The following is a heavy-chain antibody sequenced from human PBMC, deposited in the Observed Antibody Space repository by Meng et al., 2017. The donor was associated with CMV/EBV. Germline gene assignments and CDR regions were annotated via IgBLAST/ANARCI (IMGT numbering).Heavy chain of an antibody. CDR2: IYPGDSDT. CDR3: ARRRSSSRWFDP. Sequence: GESLKISCQGSGYTFTSYWIVWVRQMPGKGLEWMGLIYPGDSDTKYGPSFQGQVTISADKSISTAYLQWSSLKASDTAIYYCARRRSSSRWFDPWGQGTQVTVSS. V-gene: IGHV5-51*01. D-gene: IGHD6-6*01. J-gene: IGHJ5*02. CDR1: GYTFTSYW.